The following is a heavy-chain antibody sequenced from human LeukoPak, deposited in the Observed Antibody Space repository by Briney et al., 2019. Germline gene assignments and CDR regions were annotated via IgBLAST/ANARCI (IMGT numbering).Heavy chain of an antibody. J-gene: IGHJ3*02. CDR2: INHSGST. D-gene: IGHD3-10*01. V-gene: IGHV4-34*03. CDR3: TFNLGSGSYAFDI. CDR1: GGSFSGYY. Sequence: SETLSLTCDVYGGSFSGYYWNWIRQPPGKGLEWIEEINHSGSTTYNPSLKSRVTISEDTSKNQFSLKLSSVTAADTAVYFCTFNLGSGSYAFDIWGQGTMVTVSS.